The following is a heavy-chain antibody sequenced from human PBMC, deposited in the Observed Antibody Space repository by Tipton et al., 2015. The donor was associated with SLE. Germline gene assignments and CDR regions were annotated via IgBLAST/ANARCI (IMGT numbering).Heavy chain of an antibody. CDR3: AAYYYDTSGVFDF. D-gene: IGHD3-22*01. CDR1: GGSISSGSYY. CDR2: IYYSGST. V-gene: IGHV4-61*01. J-gene: IGHJ4*02. Sequence: TLSLTCTVSGGSISSGSYYWSWIRQPPGKGLEWIGYIYYSGSTNYNPSLKSRVTISVDTSKNQFSLKLNSVTAADTALYYCAAYYYDTSGVFDFWGQGTLVTVSS.